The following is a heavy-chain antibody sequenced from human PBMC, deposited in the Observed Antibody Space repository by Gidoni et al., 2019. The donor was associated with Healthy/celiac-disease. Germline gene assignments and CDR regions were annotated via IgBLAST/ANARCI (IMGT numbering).Heavy chain of an antibody. Sequence: EVQLVESGGGLVQPGGSLRLSCAASGFTFSSYWMSWCRQAPGKGLEWVANIKQDGSEKYYVDSVKGRFTISRDNAKNSLYLQMNSLRAEDTAVYYCARGVVPAVRGYYFDYWGQGTLVTVSS. CDR1: GFTFSSYW. CDR2: IKQDGSEK. D-gene: IGHD2-2*01. J-gene: IGHJ4*02. CDR3: ARGVVPAVRGYYFDY. V-gene: IGHV3-7*04.